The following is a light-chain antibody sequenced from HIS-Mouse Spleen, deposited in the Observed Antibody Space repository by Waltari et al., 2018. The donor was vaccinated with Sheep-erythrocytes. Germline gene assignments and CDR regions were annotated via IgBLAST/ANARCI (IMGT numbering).Light chain of an antibody. CDR1: SSDVGGYNY. CDR2: DVS. J-gene: IGLJ2*01. CDR3: CSYAGSYTLV. V-gene: IGLV2-11*01. Sequence: QSALTQPRSVSGSPGQSVTISCTGTSSDVGGYNYVSWYQQHPGKAPTLMIYDVSKRPARVPDRFSGSKSGNTASLTISGLQAEDEADYYCCSYAGSYTLVFGGGTKLTVL.